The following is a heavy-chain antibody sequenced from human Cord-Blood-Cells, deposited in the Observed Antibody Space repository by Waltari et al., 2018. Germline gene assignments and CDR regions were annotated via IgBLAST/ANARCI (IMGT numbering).Heavy chain of an antibody. CDR1: GGSFTGYY. Sequence: QVQLQQWGAGLLKPSETLSLTCAVYGGSFTGYYWSWLRQPPGKGLEWIGEINHSGSTNYNPSLKSRVTISVDTSKNQFSLKLSSVTAADTAVYYCARAPVRIAAADDGFDYWGQGTLVTVSS. J-gene: IGHJ4*02. V-gene: IGHV4-34*01. CDR2: INHSGST. CDR3: ARAPVRIAAADDGFDY. D-gene: IGHD6-13*01.